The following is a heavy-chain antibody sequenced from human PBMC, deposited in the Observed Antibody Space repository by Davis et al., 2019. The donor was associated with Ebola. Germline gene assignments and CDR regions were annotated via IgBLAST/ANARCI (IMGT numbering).Heavy chain of an antibody. CDR3: ARDPLRGKPVVAAILSLYYYGMDV. Sequence: AASVKVSCKASGGTFSSYAISWVRQAPGQGLEWMGRIIPILGIANYAQNFQGRVTITADKSTSTAYMELSSLRSEDTAVYYCARDPLRGKPVVAAILSLYYYGMDVWGQGTTVTVSS. CDR2: IIPILGIA. CDR1: GGTFSSYA. J-gene: IGHJ6*02. D-gene: IGHD2-15*01. V-gene: IGHV1-69*04.